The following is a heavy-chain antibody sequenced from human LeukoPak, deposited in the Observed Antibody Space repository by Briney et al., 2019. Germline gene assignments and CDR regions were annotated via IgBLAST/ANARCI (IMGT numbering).Heavy chain of an antibody. CDR3: ARSKYYVSGSGSDY. Sequence: GESLKISGKGSGYSFTTYWIGWVRQMPGKGLEWMGIIHPGDSDTRYSPSFQGQVTISADKSISTAYLQWSGLKASDTAMYYCARSKYYVSGSGSDYWGQGTLVTVSS. J-gene: IGHJ4*02. CDR2: IHPGDSDT. V-gene: IGHV5-51*01. CDR1: GYSFTTYW. D-gene: IGHD3-10*01.